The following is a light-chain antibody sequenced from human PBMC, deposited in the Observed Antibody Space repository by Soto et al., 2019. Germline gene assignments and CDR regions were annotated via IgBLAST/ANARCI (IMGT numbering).Light chain of an antibody. V-gene: IGKV4-1*01. CDR2: WAS. CDR1: QSVLYSSNNKNY. Sequence: DIVMTQSPDSLAVSLGERATINCKSSQSVLYSSNNKNYLAWYQQKPGQPPKLLIYWASTRESGVPDRFSGSGSGTDFTLTISCLQSEDFATYYCQQYYSFPWTFGQGAKVDIK. J-gene: IGKJ1*01. CDR3: QQYYSFPWT.